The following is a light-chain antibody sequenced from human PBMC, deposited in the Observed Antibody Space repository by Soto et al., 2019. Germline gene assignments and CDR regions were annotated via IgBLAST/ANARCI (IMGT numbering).Light chain of an antibody. CDR3: QQRSNWPSKT. V-gene: IGKV3-11*01. Sequence: EIVLTQSPATLSLSPGERATLSCRASQSVSSYLAWYQQKPGQAPRLLIYDASNRATGIPARFSGSGSGTDFTLTISSLEPEDVAVYYCQQRSNWPSKTFGQGTKLEIK. J-gene: IGKJ2*01. CDR1: QSVSSY. CDR2: DAS.